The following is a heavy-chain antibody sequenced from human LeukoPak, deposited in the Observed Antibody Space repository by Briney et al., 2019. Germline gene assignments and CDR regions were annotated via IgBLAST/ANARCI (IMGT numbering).Heavy chain of an antibody. D-gene: IGHD2-21*02. CDR1: GFTFSSYA. V-gene: IGHV3-7*01. CDR2: IKQDGSEK. J-gene: IGHJ4*02. Sequence: PGGSLRLSCAASGFTFSSYAMHWVRQAPGKGLEWVANIKQDGSEKYYVDSVKGRFTISRDNAKNSLYLQMNSLRAEDTAVYYCARWVVVTAIQTYYFDYWGQGTLVTVSS. CDR3: ARWVVVTAIQTYYFDY.